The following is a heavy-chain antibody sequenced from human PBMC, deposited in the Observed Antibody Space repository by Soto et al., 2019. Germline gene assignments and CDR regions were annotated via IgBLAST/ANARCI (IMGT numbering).Heavy chain of an antibody. J-gene: IGHJ4*02. CDR1: GFTFSGYA. CDR3: AKDLVVPAAMAPSGSSGYYYHPSPYYFDY. D-gene: IGHD2-2*01. CDR2: VSGNGAST. V-gene: IGHV3-23*01. Sequence: PGGSLRFSCDGSGFTFSGYAPSWVCMAPGRGLEWVSGVSGNGASTYYADSVKGRFTISRDNSKNTLYLQMNSLRAEDTAVYYCAKDLVVPAAMAPSGSSGYYYHPSPYYFDYWGQGTLVTVSS.